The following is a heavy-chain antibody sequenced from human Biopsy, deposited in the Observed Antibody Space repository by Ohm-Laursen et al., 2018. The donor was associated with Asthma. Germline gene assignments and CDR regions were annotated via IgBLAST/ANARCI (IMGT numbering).Heavy chain of an antibody. D-gene: IGHD1-26*01. V-gene: IGHV2-5*02. CDR1: GFSLSTSGGG. CDR3: VHTLVGLKAFDF. CDR2: IYWDDDK. Sequence: TQTLTLTCTFSGFSLSTSGGGVGWIRQPPGKALEWLGNIYWDDDKHYSPSLQSRLTITRDTPKDQVGLTMTNMGPVDTGTYYCVHTLVGLKAFDFWGQGTLVTVSS. J-gene: IGHJ4*02.